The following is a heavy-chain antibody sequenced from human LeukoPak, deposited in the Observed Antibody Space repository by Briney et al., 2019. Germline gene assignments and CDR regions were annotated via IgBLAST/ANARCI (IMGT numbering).Heavy chain of an antibody. V-gene: IGHV3-48*03. CDR3: ARDTQWLVRGANYFDY. D-gene: IGHD6-19*01. Sequence: PGGSLRLSCAASGFTFSSYEMNWVRQAPGKGLEWVSYISSSGSTIYYADSVKGRFTISRDNAKNSLYLQMNSLRAEDTAVYYCARDTQWLVRGANYFDYWGQGTLVTVSS. J-gene: IGHJ4*02. CDR1: GFTFSSYE. CDR2: ISSSGSTI.